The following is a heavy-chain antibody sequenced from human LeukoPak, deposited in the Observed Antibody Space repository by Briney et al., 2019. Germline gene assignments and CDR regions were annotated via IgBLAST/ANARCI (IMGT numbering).Heavy chain of an antibody. D-gene: IGHD2-15*01. CDR2: IIPIFGTA. V-gene: IGHV1-69*05. J-gene: IGHJ5*02. Sequence: GASVKVSCKASGGTFSSYAISWVRQAPGQGLEWMGGIIPIFGTANYAQKFQGRVTMTRDMSTSTVYMELSSLRSEDTAVYYCARDGGKTNDWFDPWGQGTLVTVSS. CDR3: ARDGGKTNDWFDP. CDR1: GGTFSSYA.